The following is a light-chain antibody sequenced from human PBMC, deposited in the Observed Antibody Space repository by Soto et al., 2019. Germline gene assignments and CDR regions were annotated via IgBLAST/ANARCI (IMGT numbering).Light chain of an antibody. Sequence: QSVLTQPRAVAGSPGQSVTISCTGTSSNVGGYNYVSWYQQHPGKAPKLMIYDVSKRPSGVPDRFSGSKSCNPASLTISGLQAEDEADYYCCSYAGSYTYVFGSGTKVTVL. J-gene: IGLJ1*01. CDR2: DVS. CDR1: SSNVGGYNY. V-gene: IGLV2-11*01. CDR3: CSYAGSYTYV.